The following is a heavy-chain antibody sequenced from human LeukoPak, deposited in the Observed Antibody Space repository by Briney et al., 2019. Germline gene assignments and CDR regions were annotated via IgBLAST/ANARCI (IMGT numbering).Heavy chain of an antibody. V-gene: IGHV4-61*02. J-gene: IGHJ3*02. CDR2: IYTSGST. CDR3: ARDIDYEDAFDI. Sequence: SETLSLTCTVSGGSISSGSYYWSWIRQPAGKGLEWIGRIYTSGSTNYNPSLKSRVTISVDTSKNQFSLKLSSVTAADTAVYYCARDIDYEDAFDIWGQGTMVTVSS. CDR1: GGSISSGSYY. D-gene: IGHD4-17*01.